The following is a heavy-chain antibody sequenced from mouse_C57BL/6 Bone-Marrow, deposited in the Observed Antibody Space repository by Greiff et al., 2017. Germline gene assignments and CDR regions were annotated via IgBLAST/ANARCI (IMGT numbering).Heavy chain of an antibody. CDR2: ISDGGSYT. D-gene: IGHD1-1*01. V-gene: IGHV5-4*01. J-gene: IGHJ3*01. CDR1: GFTFSSYA. Sequence: EVQGVESGGGLVKPGGSLKLSCAASGFTFSSYAMSWVRQTPEKRLEWVATISDGGSYTYYPDNVKGRFTISRDNAKNNLYLQMSHLKSEDTAMYCCAREATVVAPCGQGTLVTVSA. CDR3: AREATVVAP.